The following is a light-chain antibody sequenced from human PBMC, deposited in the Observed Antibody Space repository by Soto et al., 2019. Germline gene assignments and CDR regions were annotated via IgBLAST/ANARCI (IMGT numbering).Light chain of an antibody. J-gene: IGKJ1*01. V-gene: IGKV3-15*01. CDR2: GAS. CDR1: QSVSSY. CDR3: QQYDKWPPRT. Sequence: EVVLTQSPATLSLSLGERATLSCRASQSVSSYLAWYQQKPGQAPRLLIYGASTRATGIPARFSGSGSGTEFTLTISSLQSEDFEVYYCQQYDKWPPRTFGQGTKVDIK.